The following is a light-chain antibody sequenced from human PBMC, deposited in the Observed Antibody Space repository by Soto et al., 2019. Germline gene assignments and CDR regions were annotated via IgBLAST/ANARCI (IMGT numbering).Light chain of an antibody. V-gene: IGLV2-14*01. Sequence: QSVLTQPASVSGSPGQSITISCTGTSSDVGGYNFASWYQQYPGKAPKLMIYEVSDRPSGVSNRFSASKSGSTASLTISGLQAEDEAYYYCSSYTSTSTVLFGGGTKVTVL. CDR1: SSDVGGYNF. CDR2: EVS. J-gene: IGLJ3*02. CDR3: SSYTSTSTVL.